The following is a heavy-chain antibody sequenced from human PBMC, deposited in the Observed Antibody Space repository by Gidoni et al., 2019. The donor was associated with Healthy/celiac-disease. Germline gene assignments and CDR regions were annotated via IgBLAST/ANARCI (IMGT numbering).Heavy chain of an antibody. CDR1: GFTFSSYA. D-gene: IGHD2-15*01. CDR2: ISGSGGST. Sequence: EVQLLESGGGLVQPGGSLRLSCAASGFTFSSYAMSWVRQAPGKGLAWVSAISGSGGSTYYADSVKGRFTISRDNSKNTLYLQMNSLRAEDTAVYYCAKDLRGCSGGSCYSPYFQHWGQGTLVTVSS. V-gene: IGHV3-23*01. J-gene: IGHJ1*01. CDR3: AKDLRGCSGGSCYSPYFQH.